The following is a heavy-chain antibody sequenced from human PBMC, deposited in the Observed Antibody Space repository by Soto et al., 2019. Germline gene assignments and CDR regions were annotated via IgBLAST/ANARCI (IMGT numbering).Heavy chain of an antibody. V-gene: IGHV3-9*01. D-gene: IGHD1-26*01. CDR1: GFTFDDYA. CDR3: AKDKVARGAVDYYYYYMDV. J-gene: IGHJ6*03. CDR2: ISWNSGSI. Sequence: GGSLRLSCAASGFTFDDYAMHWVRQAPGKGLELVSGISWNSGSIGYADSVKGRFTISRDNAKNSLYLQMNSLRAEDTALYYCAKDKVARGAVDYYYYYMDVWGKGTTVTVSS.